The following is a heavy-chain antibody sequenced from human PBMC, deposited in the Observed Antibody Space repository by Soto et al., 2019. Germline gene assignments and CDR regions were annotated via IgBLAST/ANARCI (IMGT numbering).Heavy chain of an antibody. V-gene: IGHV3-72*01. D-gene: IGHD3-10*02. CDR1: GFTFSDHY. CDR2: SRNRVNSHTT. CDR3: TRGLLRCSPSYTFHGMDV. J-gene: IGHJ6*01. Sequence: EVQLVESGGGLVQPGGSLRLSCAASGFTFSDHYMDWVRQAPGKGLEWVARSRNRVNSHTTEYAASVKGRFTISRDESTTRLYLQITSLKIEDTAVYYCTRGLLRCSPSYTFHGMDVWGHGTTVTVSS.